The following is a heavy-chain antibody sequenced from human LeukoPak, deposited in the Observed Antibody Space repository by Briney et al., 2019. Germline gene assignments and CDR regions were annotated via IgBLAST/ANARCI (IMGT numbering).Heavy chain of an antibody. CDR2: IKQDGSEK. CDR3: AAQLARGVDY. D-gene: IGHD6-6*01. Sequence: GGSLRLSCAASGFTFSNYWMSWVRQTPGKGLKWVANIKQDGSEKYYVDSVKGRFSISRDNAKNSLYLQMNSLRAEDTGVYYCAAQLARGVDYWGQGTLVTVSS. CDR1: GFTFSNYW. J-gene: IGHJ4*02. V-gene: IGHV3-7*01.